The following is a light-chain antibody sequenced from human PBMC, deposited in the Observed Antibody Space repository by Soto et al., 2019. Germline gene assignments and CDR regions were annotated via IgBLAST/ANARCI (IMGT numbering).Light chain of an antibody. J-gene: IGKJ5*01. CDR1: QNVNNR. V-gene: IGKV3-20*01. CDR2: GAS. CDR3: QQYGSSTIT. Sequence: EILLTQAPGSLSVFPGERASLSCRASQNVNNRLAWYQQKAGQAPRLLISGASSRAAGIPDRFSGSGSGTDFTLTISRLEPEDFAAYYCQQYGSSTITFGQGTRLEIK.